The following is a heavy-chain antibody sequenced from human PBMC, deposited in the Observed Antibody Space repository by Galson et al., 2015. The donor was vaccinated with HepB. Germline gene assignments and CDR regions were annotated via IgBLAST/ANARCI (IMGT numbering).Heavy chain of an antibody. J-gene: IGHJ6*02. D-gene: IGHD6-19*01. CDR1: GYTLTELS. V-gene: IGHV1-24*01. CDR2: FDPEDGET. Sequence: SVKVSCKVSGYTLTELSMHWVRQAPGKGLEWMGGFDPEDGETIYAQKFQGRVTMTEDTSTDTAYMELSSLRSEDTAVYYCATELAVAGNYYYGMDVWGQGTTVTVSS. CDR3: ATELAVAGNYYYGMDV.